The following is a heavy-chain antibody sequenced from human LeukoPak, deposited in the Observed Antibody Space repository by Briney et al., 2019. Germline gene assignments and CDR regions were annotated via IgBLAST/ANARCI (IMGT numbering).Heavy chain of an antibody. CDR3: ARRESRGFYYYYGMDV. Sequence: GASVKVSCKASGYTFTSYAMHWVRQAPGQRLEWMGWINAGNGNTKYSQKFQGRVTITRDTSASTAYMELSSLRSEDTAVYYCARRESRGFYYYYGMDVWGQGTTVTVSS. D-gene: IGHD3-10*01. J-gene: IGHJ6*02. V-gene: IGHV1-3*01. CDR1: GYTFTSYA. CDR2: INAGNGNT.